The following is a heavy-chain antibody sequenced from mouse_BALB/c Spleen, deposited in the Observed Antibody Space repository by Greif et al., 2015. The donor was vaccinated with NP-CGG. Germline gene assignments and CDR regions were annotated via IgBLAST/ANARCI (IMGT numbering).Heavy chain of an antibody. CDR1: GFTFSSFG. CDR2: ISSGSSTI. CDR3: AKRDYRYGWFAY. D-gene: IGHD2-14*01. J-gene: IGHJ3*01. V-gene: IGHV5-17*02. Sequence: EVQRVESGGGLMQPGGSRKLSCAASGFTFSSFGMHWVRQAPEKGLEWVAYISSGSSTIYYADTVKGRFTISRGNPKNTLFLQMTSLRSEDTAMYYCAKRDYRYGWFAYWGQGTLVTVSA.